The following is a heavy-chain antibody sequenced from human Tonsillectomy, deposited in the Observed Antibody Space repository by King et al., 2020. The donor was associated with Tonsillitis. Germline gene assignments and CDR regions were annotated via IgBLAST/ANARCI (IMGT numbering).Heavy chain of an antibody. V-gene: IGHV3-48*03. CDR1: GFTFSSYE. D-gene: IGHD3-10*01. J-gene: IGHJ4*02. Sequence: VQLVESGGGLVQPGGSLRLSCAASGFTFSSYEMNWVRQAPGEGLEWVSYIRIIGSTIYYSDSVKGRFTISRDNAKNSLYLQMNSLRAEDTAVYYCARGEWFGELFTWGFDYWGQGTLVTVSS. CDR3: ARGEWFGELFTWGFDY. CDR2: IRIIGSTI.